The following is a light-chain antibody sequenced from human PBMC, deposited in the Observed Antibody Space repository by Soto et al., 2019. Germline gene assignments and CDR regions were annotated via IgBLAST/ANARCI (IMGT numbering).Light chain of an antibody. CDR2: DAS. V-gene: IGKV1-5*01. Sequence: IQMTQAPSTLSASVVDRVTINFLASQSISYWLAWYQQKPGKAPTLLIYDASNLESGVPSRFSGSGFGTDFTLTISTLQPEDFGTYYCQQYNSYSWTYGQGTKVDI. CDR1: QSISYW. CDR3: QQYNSYSWT. J-gene: IGKJ1*01.